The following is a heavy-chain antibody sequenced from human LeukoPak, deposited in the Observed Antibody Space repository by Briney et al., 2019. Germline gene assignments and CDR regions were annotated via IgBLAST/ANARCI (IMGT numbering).Heavy chain of an antibody. V-gene: IGHV3-53*01. J-gene: IGHJ4*02. CDR1: GFTVSSNY. D-gene: IGHD6-19*01. Sequence: PGGSLRLSCAASGFTVSSNYMSWVRQAPGKGLEWVSVIYSGGSTYYADSVKGRFTISRDNTKNSLYLQMNSLRVEDTAVFYCARSPVAALDYWGQGTLVTVSS. CDR3: ARSPVAALDY. CDR2: IYSGGST.